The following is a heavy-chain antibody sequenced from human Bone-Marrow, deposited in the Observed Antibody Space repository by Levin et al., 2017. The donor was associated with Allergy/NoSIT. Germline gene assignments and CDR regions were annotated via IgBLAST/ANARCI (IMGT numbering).Heavy chain of an antibody. D-gene: IGHD1-1*01. Sequence: ASVKVSCKASGYSFTGQPVNWVRQAPGQGLEWMGRINPNTGGANYAQRFKGRVTMTRDTSIRTAYMELRGLGSDDTAVYYWAGDEEFCSRTTCLRWFDPWCQGTLVTVS. CDR1: GYSFTGQP. V-gene: IGHV1-2*06. CDR2: INPNTGGA. J-gene: IGHJ5*02. CDR3: AGDEEFCSRTTCLRWFDP.